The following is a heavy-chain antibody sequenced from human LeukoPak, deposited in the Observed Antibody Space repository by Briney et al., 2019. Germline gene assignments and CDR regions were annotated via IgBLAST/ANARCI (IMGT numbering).Heavy chain of an antibody. V-gene: IGHV1-69*13. D-gene: IGHD2-2*01. Sequence: ASVKVSCKASGGTFSSYAISWVRQAPGQGLEWMGGIIPIFGTANYAQKFQGRATITADESTSTAYMELSSLRSEDTAVYYCARDPCSSTSCYVRYWGQGTLVTVSS. CDR1: GGTFSSYA. CDR3: ARDPCSSTSCYVRY. CDR2: IIPIFGTA. J-gene: IGHJ4*02.